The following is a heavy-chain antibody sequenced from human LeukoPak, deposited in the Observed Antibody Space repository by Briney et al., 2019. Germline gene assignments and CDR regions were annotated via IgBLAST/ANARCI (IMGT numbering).Heavy chain of an antibody. CDR3: AAVVPAVMGYFDY. J-gene: IGHJ4*02. D-gene: IGHD2-2*01. Sequence: SVKVSCKASGGTFSSYALSWVRQAPGQGLEWMGGTIPIFGTANYAQKFQGRVTITADESTSTAYMELSSLRSEDTAVYYCAAVVPAVMGYFDYWGQGTLVTVSS. CDR1: GGTFSSYA. CDR2: TIPIFGTA. V-gene: IGHV1-69*13.